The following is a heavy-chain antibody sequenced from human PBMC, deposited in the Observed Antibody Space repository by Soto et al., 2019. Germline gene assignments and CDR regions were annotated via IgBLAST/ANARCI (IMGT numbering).Heavy chain of an antibody. D-gene: IGHD3-10*01. Sequence: ASVKVSCKASGYTFTSYYMHWVRQAPGQGLEWMGIINPSGGSTSYAQKFQGRVTMTRDTSTSTVYMELSSLRSEDTAVYYCARDKLPIVRGVISEYAFDTWGQGTMVTVSS. CDR3: ARDKLPIVRGVISEYAFDT. CDR2: INPSGGST. J-gene: IGHJ3*02. CDR1: GYTFTSYY. V-gene: IGHV1-46*01.